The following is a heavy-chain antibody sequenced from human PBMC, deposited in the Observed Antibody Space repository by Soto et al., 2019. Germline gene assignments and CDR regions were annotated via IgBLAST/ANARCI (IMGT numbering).Heavy chain of an antibody. V-gene: IGHV4-4*02. CDR2: IHHSGST. CDR3: ARAGYGGNSLDY. J-gene: IGHJ4*02. CDR1: GGSISSTNW. D-gene: IGHD2-21*02. Sequence: QVQLQESGPGLVKPSGTLSLTCAVSGGSISSTNWWSWVRQPPGKGLEWIGEIHHSGSTNYNPSLKSRVTISVDKSKHQLSLKLSSVTAADTAVYYCARAGYGGNSLDYWGQGTLVTVSS.